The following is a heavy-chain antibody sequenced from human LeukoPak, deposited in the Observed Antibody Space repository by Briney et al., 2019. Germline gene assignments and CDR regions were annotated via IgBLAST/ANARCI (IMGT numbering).Heavy chain of an antibody. V-gene: IGHV3-23*01. CDR3: AKHRTWQSYAFDI. CDR1: GFTFSSYA. Sequence: PGGSLRLSCAASGFTFSSYAMAWVRQAPGKGLEWVASIGDSGGSTYYAKSVKGPFTVSRDNSKNTLYLQMNSLRAEDTAVYYCAKHRTWQSYAFDIWGQGTMVTVSA. CDR2: IGDSGGST. J-gene: IGHJ3*02.